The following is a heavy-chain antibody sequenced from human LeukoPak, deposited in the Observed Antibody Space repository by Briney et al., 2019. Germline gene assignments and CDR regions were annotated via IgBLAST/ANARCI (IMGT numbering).Heavy chain of an antibody. CDR2: IYWHNDN. CDR1: GFSLTPTGAG. J-gene: IGHJ3*01. CDR3: AYYGDYGLTYSFDF. Sequence: SGPTLVKPTQTLTLTCTFSGFSLTPTGAGVGSIRQTPGNALEWLPLIYWHNDNRYSPSLRRRLTISKDTSNNLAVLIMANITPADTATDHCAYYGDYGLTYSFDFWGQGTPVSVSS. V-gene: IGHV2-5*01. D-gene: IGHD4-17*01.